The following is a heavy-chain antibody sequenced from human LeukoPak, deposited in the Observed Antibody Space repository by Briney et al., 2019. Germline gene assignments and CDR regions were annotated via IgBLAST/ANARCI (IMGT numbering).Heavy chain of an antibody. Sequence: GGSLRLSCAASGFTVSSNYMNWVRQAPGKGVEWVSVIYGDGSTYYADSVKGRFTISRDNSKNTVYLQMNSLRAEDTAVYYCATGGIPAADTSFDSWGQGTLVTVSS. V-gene: IGHV3-66*01. D-gene: IGHD6-13*01. J-gene: IGHJ4*02. CDR1: GFTVSSNY. CDR2: IYGDGST. CDR3: ATGGIPAADTSFDS.